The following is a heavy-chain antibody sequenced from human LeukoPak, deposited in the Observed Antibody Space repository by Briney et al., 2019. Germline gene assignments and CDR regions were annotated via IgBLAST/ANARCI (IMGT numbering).Heavy chain of an antibody. CDR3: ARAGRYFDWFDP. V-gene: IGHV1-69*13. D-gene: IGHD3-9*01. CDR2: IIPIFGTA. J-gene: IGHJ5*02. CDR1: GYTFTSYA. Sequence: ASVKVSCKASGYTFTSYAISWVRQAPGQGLEWMGGIIPIFGTANYAQKFQGRVTITADESTSTAYMELSSLRSEDTAVYYCARAGRYFDWFDPWGQGTLVTVSS.